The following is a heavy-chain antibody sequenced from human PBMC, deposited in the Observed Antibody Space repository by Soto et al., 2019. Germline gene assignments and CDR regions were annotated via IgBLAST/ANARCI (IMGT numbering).Heavy chain of an antibody. V-gene: IGHV5-51*01. CDR3: ARSGVYQLLWGPTTWNWFDP. Sequence: GESLKISCKGSGYSFTSYWIGWVRQMPGKGLEWMGIIYPGDSDTRYSPSFQGQVTISADKSISTAYLQWSSLKASDTAMYYCARSGVYQLLWGPTTWNWFDPWGQGTLVTVSS. CDR1: GYSFTSYW. D-gene: IGHD2-2*01. CDR2: IYPGDSDT. J-gene: IGHJ5*02.